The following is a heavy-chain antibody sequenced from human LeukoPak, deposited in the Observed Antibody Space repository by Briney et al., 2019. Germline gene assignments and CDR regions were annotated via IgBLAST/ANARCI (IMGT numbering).Heavy chain of an antibody. J-gene: IGHJ4*02. CDR2: IKRDGAET. D-gene: IGHD1-26*01. Sequence: PGGSLRLSCAASGFTFSNYCMTWVRQGPGKGLEWVATIKRDGAETYYVDSVRGRFTISRDNAENSVYLRMNSLRDEDTAVYYCTRGGRNTSYYWYYWGQGTLVTVSS. CDR1: GFTFSNYC. V-gene: IGHV3-7*01. CDR3: TRGGRNTSYYWYY.